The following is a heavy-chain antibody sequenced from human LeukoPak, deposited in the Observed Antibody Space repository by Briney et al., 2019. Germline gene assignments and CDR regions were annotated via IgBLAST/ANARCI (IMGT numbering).Heavy chain of an antibody. Sequence: PSETLSLTCTVSGGSISSYYWSWIRQPPGKGLEWIGYIYTSGSTNYNPSLKSRVTISVDTSKNQFPLKLSSVTAADTAVYYCARCAGQYYYDSSGYYLGYYMDVWGKGTTVTVSS. V-gene: IGHV4-4*09. CDR1: GGSISSYY. CDR2: IYTSGST. CDR3: ARCAGQYYYDSSGYYLGYYMDV. D-gene: IGHD3-22*01. J-gene: IGHJ6*03.